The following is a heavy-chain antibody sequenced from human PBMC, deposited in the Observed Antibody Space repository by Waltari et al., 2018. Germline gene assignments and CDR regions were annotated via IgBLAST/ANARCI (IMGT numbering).Heavy chain of an antibody. Sequence: EVQLAQSGAEVKKPGESLKISCKGSGYSFTNYWIGWVRQMPGKGLECMGIIYPADSDTKFSPSFQGQVTISADTSTSTAYLQWSSLKASDTAIYYCATNSGGYSGFDYWGQGTLVTVSS. CDR2: IYPADSDT. V-gene: IGHV5-51*01. J-gene: IGHJ4*02. CDR3: ATNSGGYSGFDY. D-gene: IGHD3-22*01. CDR1: GYSFTNYW.